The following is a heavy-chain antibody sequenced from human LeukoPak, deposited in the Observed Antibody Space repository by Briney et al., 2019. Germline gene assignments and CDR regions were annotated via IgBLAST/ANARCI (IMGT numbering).Heavy chain of an antibody. CDR1: GGSFSGYY. Sequence: KPSETLSLTCAVYGGSFSGYYWSWLRQPPGKGLEWIGEINHSGSTNYNPSLKSRVTISVDTSKNQFSLKLSSVTAADTAVYYCARGERSSSWYWFDPWGQGTLVTVSS. CDR3: ARGERSSSWYWFDP. V-gene: IGHV4-34*01. J-gene: IGHJ5*02. CDR2: INHSGST. D-gene: IGHD6-13*01.